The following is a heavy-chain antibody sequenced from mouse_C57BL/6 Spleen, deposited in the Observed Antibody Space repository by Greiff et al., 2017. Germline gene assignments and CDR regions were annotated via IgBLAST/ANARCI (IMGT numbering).Heavy chain of an antibody. V-gene: IGHV1-59*01. CDR3: ARADDYDG. CDR2: IDPSDSYT. Sequence: QVQLQQPGAELVRPGTSVKLSCKASGYTFTSYWMHWVKQRPGQGLEWIGVIDPSDSYTNYNQKFKGKATLTVDTSSSTAYMQLSSLTSEDSAVYYCARADDYDGWGQGTTLTVSS. D-gene: IGHD2-4*01. CDR1: GYTFTSYW. J-gene: IGHJ2*01.